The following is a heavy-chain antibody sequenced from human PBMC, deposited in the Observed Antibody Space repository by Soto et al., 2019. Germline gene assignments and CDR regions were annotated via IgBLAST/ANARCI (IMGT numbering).Heavy chain of an antibody. CDR2: ISTSNGNT. Sequence: QVQLVQSGPEVKNPGASVKVSCKPSGYTFTAYGITWLRQAPGQGPQWMGWISTSNGNTEYSQRLQDRVTMTRDTSPITVYMELRSLRSDDSGVYYCARESACSGRRCLGDYWGQGTLVTVSS. D-gene: IGHD2-15*01. J-gene: IGHJ4*02. CDR1: GYTFTAYG. V-gene: IGHV1-18*01. CDR3: ARESACSGRRCLGDY.